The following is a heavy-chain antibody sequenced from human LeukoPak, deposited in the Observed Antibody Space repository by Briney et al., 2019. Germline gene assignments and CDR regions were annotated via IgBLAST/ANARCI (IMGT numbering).Heavy chain of an antibody. D-gene: IGHD3-10*01. V-gene: IGHV3-48*02. Sequence: SLRXSCAASGFTFTSNSMNWVRQAPGKGLEWLSYITSSSSTIYYANSVKGRFTISRDNAKNSLYLQMNSLRDEDTAVYYCARGKSGFAYFDNWGQGTLVTVSS. CDR2: ITSSSSTI. CDR3: ARGKSGFAYFDN. J-gene: IGHJ4*02. CDR1: GFTFTSNS.